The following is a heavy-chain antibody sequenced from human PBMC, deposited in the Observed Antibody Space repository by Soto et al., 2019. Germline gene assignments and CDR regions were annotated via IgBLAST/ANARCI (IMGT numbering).Heavy chain of an antibody. CDR3: AKAYSYGDYYFDY. D-gene: IGHD5-18*01. CDR2: ISYDGSNK. V-gene: IGHV3-30*18. J-gene: IGHJ4*02. Sequence: PGGSLRLSCAASGFTFSSYGMHWVRQAPGKGLEWVAVISYDGSNKYYADSVKGRFTISRDNSKNTLYLQMNSLRAEDTAVYYCAKAYSYGDYYFDYWGQGTLVTVSS. CDR1: GFTFSSYG.